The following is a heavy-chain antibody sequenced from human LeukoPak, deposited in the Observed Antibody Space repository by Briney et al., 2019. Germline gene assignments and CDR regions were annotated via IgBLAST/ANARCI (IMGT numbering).Heavy chain of an antibody. V-gene: IGHV3-30*04. CDR2: ISYDGSNK. CDR1: GFTFSSYA. Sequence: PGRSLRLSCAASGFTFSSYAMHWVRQAPGKGLEWVAIISYDGSNKYYAESVKGRFTISRDNSKNTLYLQMNSLRAEDTAVYYCAKSPVATIGAAYYYYYMDVWGKGTTVTVSS. J-gene: IGHJ6*03. CDR3: AKSPVATIGAAYYYYYMDV. D-gene: IGHD5-24*01.